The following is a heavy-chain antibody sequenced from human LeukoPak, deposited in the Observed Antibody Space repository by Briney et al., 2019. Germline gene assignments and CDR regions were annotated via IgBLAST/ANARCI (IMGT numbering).Heavy chain of an antibody. CDR2: IYTSGST. J-gene: IGHJ4*02. D-gene: IGHD2/OR15-2a*01. Sequence: SETLSLTCTVSGGSISGDYWSWIRQPAGKGLEWIGRIYTSGSTNYNPSLKSRVTMSVDTSKNQFSLKLISVTAADTAVYYCATDAQFYVAFDYWGQGTLVTVSS. CDR3: ATDAQFYVAFDY. CDR1: GGSISGDY. V-gene: IGHV4-4*07.